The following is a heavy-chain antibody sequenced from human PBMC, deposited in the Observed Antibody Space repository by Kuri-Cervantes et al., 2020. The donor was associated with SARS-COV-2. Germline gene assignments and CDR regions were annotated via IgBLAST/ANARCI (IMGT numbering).Heavy chain of an antibody. V-gene: IGHV3-30*04. CDR3: ARARVGVFDF. D-gene: IGHD2-21*01. J-gene: IGHJ4*02. CDR2: ISSDGSNK. CDR1: GFTFNTCA. Sequence: GGSLRLSCAASGFTFNTCAMHWVRQAPGKGLEWVAMISSDGSNKNYADSVKGRFTISRDNPKNTLYLQINSLRTEDTAVFYCARARVGVFDFWGQGALVTVSS.